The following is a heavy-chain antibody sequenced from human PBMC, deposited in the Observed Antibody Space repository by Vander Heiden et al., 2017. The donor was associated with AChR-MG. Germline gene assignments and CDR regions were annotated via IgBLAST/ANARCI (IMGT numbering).Heavy chain of an antibody. CDR2: IIPILGIA. Sequence: QVQLVQSGAEVKKPGSSVKVSCKASGGTFSGYAISWVRQAPGQGLEWMGRIIPILGIANYAQKFQGRVTITADKSTSTAYMELSSLRSEDTAVYYCARGIAARQSYYGMDVWGQGTTVTVSS. CDR3: ARGIAARQSYYGMDV. J-gene: IGHJ6*02. CDR1: GGTFSGYA. D-gene: IGHD6-6*01. V-gene: IGHV1-69*04.